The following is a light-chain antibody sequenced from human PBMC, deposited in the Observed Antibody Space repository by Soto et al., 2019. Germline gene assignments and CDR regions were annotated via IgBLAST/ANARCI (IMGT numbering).Light chain of an antibody. Sequence: QSALTQPPSVFAAPGQKVTISCSGSSSNIGNNYVSWYQQLPGTAPKLLIYENNKRPSGIPDRFSGSKSGTSATLGITGLQTGDEADYYCGTWDSSLSAGEVFGTGTKVTVL. J-gene: IGLJ1*01. V-gene: IGLV1-51*02. CDR3: GTWDSSLSAGEV. CDR1: SSNIGNNY. CDR2: ENN.